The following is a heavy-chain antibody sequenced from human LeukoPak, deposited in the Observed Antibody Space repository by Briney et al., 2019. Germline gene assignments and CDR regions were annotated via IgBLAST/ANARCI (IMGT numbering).Heavy chain of an antibody. J-gene: IGHJ4*02. CDR1: GFIFSVYW. CDR3: RIWCGDLFYDQ. Sequence: GGSLRLSCAVSGFIFSVYWMHWVRQVPGKGRVWVSRINSDGSSTTYADSVKGRFTISRDNAKNTLYLQMNSLRAEDTAVYYCRIWCGDLFYDQWGQGTLVTVSS. CDR2: INSDGSST. D-gene: IGHD3-10*01. V-gene: IGHV3-74*01.